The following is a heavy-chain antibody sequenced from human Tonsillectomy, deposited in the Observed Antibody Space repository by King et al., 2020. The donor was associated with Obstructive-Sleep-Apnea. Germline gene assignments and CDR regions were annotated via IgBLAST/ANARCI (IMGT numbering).Heavy chain of an antibody. Sequence: VQLVESGAEVKKPGESLKISCKGSGYSFTSYWIGWVRQMPGKGLEWMGIIYPGDSDARYSPSFQGQVTISADKSISTAYLQWSSLKASDTAMFYCARRRDSSSWYGRYFDYWGQGTLVTVSS. CDR2: IYPGDSDA. V-gene: IGHV5-51*01. J-gene: IGHJ4*02. CDR1: GYSFTSYW. D-gene: IGHD6-13*01. CDR3: ARRRDSSSWYGRYFDY.